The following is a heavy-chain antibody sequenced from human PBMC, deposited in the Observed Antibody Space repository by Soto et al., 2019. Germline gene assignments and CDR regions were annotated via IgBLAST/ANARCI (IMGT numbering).Heavy chain of an antibody. D-gene: IGHD4-17*01. CDR1: GGSISTNY. J-gene: IGHJ4*02. Sequence: QVQLQESGPGLVKPSETLSLTCTVSGGSISTNYWSWIRQPPGKGLEWIGYIYSSGSTNYNPSLESRVIISVDTSKNPFSLNLSSVTATDTAIYYCARRKGGAYGHYFDYWGQGTLVTVSS. CDR3: ARRKGGAYGHYFDY. CDR2: IYSSGST. V-gene: IGHV4-4*09.